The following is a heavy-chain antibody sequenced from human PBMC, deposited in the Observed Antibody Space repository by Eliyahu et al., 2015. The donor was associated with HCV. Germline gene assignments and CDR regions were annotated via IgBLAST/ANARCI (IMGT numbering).Heavy chain of an antibody. Sequence: EVQLVESGGGLVKPGGSLRLSCAASGFTXSIAWXTWVRQAPGKGLECVGLXKSKAGGGTTDYAAPVKGRFSISRDDSKNTLYLQMDSLKTEDTAVYYCATISGSCPNNCYYYGMDVWGQGTTVTVSS. D-gene: IGHD2-15*01. V-gene: IGHV3-15*01. CDR3: ATISGSCPNNCYYYGMDV. J-gene: IGHJ6*02. CDR1: GFTXSIAW. CDR2: XKSKAGGGTT.